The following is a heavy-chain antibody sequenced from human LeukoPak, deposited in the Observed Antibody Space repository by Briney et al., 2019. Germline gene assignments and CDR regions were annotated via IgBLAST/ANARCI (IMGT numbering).Heavy chain of an antibody. CDR2: ISYDGSNK. J-gene: IGHJ6*04. D-gene: IGHD3-10*01. V-gene: IGHV3-30*03. CDR1: GFTFSSYG. Sequence: GGSLRLSCAASGFTFSSYGMHWVRQAPGKGLEWVAVISYDGSNKYYADSVKGRFTISRDNSKNTLYLQMNSLRAEDTAVYYCARDMWFGDMDVWGKGTTVTVSS. CDR3: ARDMWFGDMDV.